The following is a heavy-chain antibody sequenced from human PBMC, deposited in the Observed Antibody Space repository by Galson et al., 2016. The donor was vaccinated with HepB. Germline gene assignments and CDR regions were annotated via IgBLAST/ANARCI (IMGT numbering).Heavy chain of an antibody. J-gene: IGHJ4*02. CDR1: GFSFSDYY. CDR2: ISSGSIYT. CDR3: ARGGIASADYFDY. Sequence: SLRLSCAASGFSFSDYYISWIRQAPGKGLECVSYISSGSIYTSYAGSVKGRFTISRDNAKNSLLLQMNSLRGEDTAVYYCARGGIASADYFDYWGQGTLVTVSS. D-gene: IGHD6-13*01. V-gene: IGHV3-11*06.